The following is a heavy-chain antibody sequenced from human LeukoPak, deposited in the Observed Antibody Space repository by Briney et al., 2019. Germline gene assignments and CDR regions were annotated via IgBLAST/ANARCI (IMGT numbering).Heavy chain of an antibody. V-gene: IGHV1-46*01. D-gene: IGHD2-15*01. Sequence: ASVKVSCKAFGYTFTSYYMHWVRQAPGQGLEWMGIINPSGGSTSYAQKFQGRVTMTRDTSTSTVYMELSSLRSEDTAVYYCAIVTSILSDDFDPWGQGTLVTVSS. CDR1: GYTFTSYY. CDR3: AIVTSILSDDFDP. J-gene: IGHJ5*02. CDR2: INPSGGST.